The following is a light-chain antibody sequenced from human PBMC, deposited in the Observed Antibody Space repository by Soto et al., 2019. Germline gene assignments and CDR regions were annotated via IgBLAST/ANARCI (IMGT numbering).Light chain of an antibody. J-gene: IGLJ1*01. CDR3: CSHAGSNTFV. CDR1: TSNVGNYNY. Sequence: QSALTQPRSVSGSPGQSVAISCTGTTSNVGNYNYVSWYQQHPGKAPKLMIYDVNKRPSGFPDRFSGSKSGNTASLTISGLQGEDEADYYCCSHAGSNTFVFGTGTKLTVL. CDR2: DVN. V-gene: IGLV2-11*01.